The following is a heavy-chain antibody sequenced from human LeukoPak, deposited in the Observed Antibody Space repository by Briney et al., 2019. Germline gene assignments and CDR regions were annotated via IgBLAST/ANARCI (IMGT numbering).Heavy chain of an antibody. CDR2: INPAGSIT. V-gene: IGHV3-74*01. D-gene: IGHD1-26*01. J-gene: IGHJ4*02. CDR3: VRVLGASDY. CDR1: GFTFGSSW. Sequence: GGSLRLSCAASGFTFGSSWMHWVRQAPGKGLVWVSRINPAGSITNYADSVKGRFTISRDNAKNTLFLQMNSLRAEETAVYYCVRVLGASDYWGQGTLVTVSS.